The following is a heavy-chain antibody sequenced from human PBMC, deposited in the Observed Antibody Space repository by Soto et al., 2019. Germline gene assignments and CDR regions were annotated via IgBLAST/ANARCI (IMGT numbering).Heavy chain of an antibody. V-gene: IGHV3-21*01. CDR2: ISRSSNHI. CDR1: GFSFSNYT. D-gene: IGHD3-10*01. Sequence: LRLSFAASGFSFSNYTMNWVRQAPGKGLEWVSVISRSSNHIYYADSMKGRFTISRDNAKNSLYLQMNSLRAEDTAVYYCAKDRGRGSPVSGGMDVWGQGTTVTVSS. CDR3: AKDRGRGSPVSGGMDV. J-gene: IGHJ6*02.